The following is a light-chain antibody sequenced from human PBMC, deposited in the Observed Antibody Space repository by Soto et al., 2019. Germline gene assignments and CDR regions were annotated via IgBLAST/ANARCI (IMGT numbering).Light chain of an antibody. CDR2: DAS. J-gene: IGKJ1*01. CDR3: HQYDKWPRT. V-gene: IGKV3-15*01. CDR1: QSVSRH. Sequence: EIVMTQSPGTLSMSPGEGATLSCRASQSVSRHLAWYQQKPGQPPSLLIYDASTRATGIPARFSGSGSGTEFTLTISSLQSEDFAVYYCHQYDKWPRTFGQGTKVDIK.